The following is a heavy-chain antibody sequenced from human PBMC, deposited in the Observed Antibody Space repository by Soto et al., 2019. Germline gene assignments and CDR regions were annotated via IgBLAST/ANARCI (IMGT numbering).Heavy chain of an antibody. D-gene: IGHD3-22*01. CDR3: ARRLYYDSSGFEGGGMDV. V-gene: IGHV4-39*01. Sequence: PSETLSLTCTVSGGSISSGGYSWDWIRQPPGKGLEWIGSIFYSGSTYYKPSLKSRVTISVDTSKNQFSLTLTSVTAADTAVYYCARRLYYDSSGFEGGGMDVWGQGTTVTVSS. CDR2: IFYSGST. J-gene: IGHJ6*02. CDR1: GGSISSGGYS.